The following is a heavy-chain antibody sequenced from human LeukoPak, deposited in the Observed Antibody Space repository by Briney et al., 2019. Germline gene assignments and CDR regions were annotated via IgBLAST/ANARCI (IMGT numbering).Heavy chain of an antibody. D-gene: IGHD2-2*01. J-gene: IGHJ4*02. CDR3: AKIDRQYCSRSSCYALDY. Sequence: GESLKISCKCSGYRFTSYWIAWVRQMPGKGLEWMGIIYPGDSDTRYSPSFQGQVTISVDKSISTAYLQWSSLKASDTAIYYCAKIDRQYCSRSSCYALDYWGQGTQVTVSS. CDR1: GYRFTSYW. V-gene: IGHV5-51*01. CDR2: IYPGDSDT.